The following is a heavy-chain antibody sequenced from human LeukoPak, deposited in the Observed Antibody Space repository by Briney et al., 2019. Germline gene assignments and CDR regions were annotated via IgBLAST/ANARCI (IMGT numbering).Heavy chain of an antibody. D-gene: IGHD4-17*01. CDR3: ARVPTTVTTVYFDY. CDR1: GFTVSINY. Sequence: PGGSLRLSCAASGFTVSINYMSWVRPAPGTGLEWVSVIYSGGSTYYADSVKGRFTIYRDNSKNTLYLQMNSLRAEDTAVYYCARVPTTVTTVYFDYWGRGTLVTVSS. J-gene: IGHJ4*02. V-gene: IGHV3-53*01. CDR2: IYSGGST.